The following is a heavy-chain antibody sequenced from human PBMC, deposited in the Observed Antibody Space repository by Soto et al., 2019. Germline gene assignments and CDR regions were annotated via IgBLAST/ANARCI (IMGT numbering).Heavy chain of an antibody. V-gene: IGHV4-34*01. CDR3: ARDRTKPMVRGVISRKAWFDP. CDR1: GGSFSGYY. D-gene: IGHD3-10*01. Sequence: SETLSLTCAVYGGSFSGYYWIWIRQPPGKGLEWIGEINHSGSTNYNPSLKSRVTISVDTSKNQFSLKLSSVTAADTAVYYCARDRTKPMVRGVISRKAWFDPWCQGTLVNVSS. J-gene: IGHJ5*02. CDR2: INHSGST.